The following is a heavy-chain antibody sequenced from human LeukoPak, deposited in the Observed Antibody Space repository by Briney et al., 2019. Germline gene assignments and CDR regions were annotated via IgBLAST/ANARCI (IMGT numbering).Heavy chain of an antibody. Sequence: AGGSLRLSCAASGFTFSSYAMSWVRQAPGKGLEWVSAISGSGGSTYYADSVKGRFTISRDNSKNTLYLQMNSLRAEDTAVYYCAKDGQWLGLSVLNYWGQGTLVTVSS. CDR3: AKDGQWLGLSVLNY. CDR2: ISGSGGST. V-gene: IGHV3-23*01. CDR1: GFTFSSYA. J-gene: IGHJ4*02. D-gene: IGHD6-19*01.